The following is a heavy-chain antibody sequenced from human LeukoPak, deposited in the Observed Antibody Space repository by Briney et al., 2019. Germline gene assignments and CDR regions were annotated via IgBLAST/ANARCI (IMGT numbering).Heavy chain of an antibody. V-gene: IGHV1-2*02. CDR3: ARDVALWVGDFTFYFDS. CDR1: GYTFVAYF. Sequence: GASVKVSCKASGYTFVAYFMHWVRQAPGQGLEWMGWINPNNGDTDSAQKFKGRVTMTRDTSISTVYMELTRLTSDDTAVYFCARDVALWVGDFTFYFDSWGQGSLVTVSS. J-gene: IGHJ4*02. D-gene: IGHD3-10*01. CDR2: INPNNGDT.